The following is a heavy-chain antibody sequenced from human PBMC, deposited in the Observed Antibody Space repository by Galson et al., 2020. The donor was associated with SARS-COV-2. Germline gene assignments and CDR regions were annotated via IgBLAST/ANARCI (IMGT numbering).Heavy chain of an antibody. CDR3: ASPYLAAASFFGAFDI. Sequence: GGSLRLSCAGSGFTFSDYEMNWVRHGPGRGLEWISYISSSGTNIYYADSVKGRFTISRDNAKNSLYLQMTSLRAEDTAVYYCASPYLAAASFFGAFDIWGPGTMVTVSS. D-gene: IGHD6-13*01. CDR1: GFTFSDYE. J-gene: IGHJ3*02. CDR2: ISSSGTNI. V-gene: IGHV3-48*03.